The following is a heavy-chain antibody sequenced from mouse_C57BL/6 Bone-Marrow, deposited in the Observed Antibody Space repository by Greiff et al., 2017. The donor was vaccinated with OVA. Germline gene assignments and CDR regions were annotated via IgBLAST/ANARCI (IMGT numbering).Heavy chain of an antibody. D-gene: IGHD3-2*02. CDR1: GFTFSSYA. CDR2: ISSGGDYI. V-gene: IGHV5-9-1*02. CDR3: TRLDSSGYWFAY. J-gene: IGHJ3*01. Sequence: EVQRVESGEGLVKPGGSLKLSCAASGFTFSSYAMSWVRQTPEKRLEWVAYISSGGDYIYYADTVKGRFTISRDNARNTLYLQMSSLKSEDTAMYYCTRLDSSGYWFAYWGQGTLVTVSA.